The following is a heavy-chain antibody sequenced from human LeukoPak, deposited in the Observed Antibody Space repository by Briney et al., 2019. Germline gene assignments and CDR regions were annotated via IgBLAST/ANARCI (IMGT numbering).Heavy chain of an antibody. D-gene: IGHD3-10*01. CDR3: AKRDYYGSGSYAWFDP. J-gene: IGHJ5*02. CDR1: GFTFDDYG. Sequence: PGGSLRLSCAASGFTFDDYGLSWVRQTPGKGLEWVSAITGSDGSTYYADSVKGRFTISRGNSKNTLYLQMNSLRAEDTAVYYCAKRDYYGSGSYAWFDPWGQGTLVTVSS. CDR2: ITGSDGST. V-gene: IGHV3-23*01.